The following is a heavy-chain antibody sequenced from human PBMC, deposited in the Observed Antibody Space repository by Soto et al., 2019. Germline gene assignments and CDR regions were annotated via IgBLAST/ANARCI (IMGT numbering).Heavy chain of an antibody. D-gene: IGHD1-20*01. CDR3: ATAPYNDYYYYMDV. CDR1: GGSISSSSYY. Sequence: PSETLSLTCTVSGGSISSSSYYWGWIRQPPGKGLGCIGSIYYSGSTYYNPSLKSRVTISVDTSKNQFSLKLSSVTAADTAVYYCATAPYNDYYYYMDVWGKGTTVTVSS. V-gene: IGHV4-39*01. J-gene: IGHJ6*03. CDR2: IYYSGST.